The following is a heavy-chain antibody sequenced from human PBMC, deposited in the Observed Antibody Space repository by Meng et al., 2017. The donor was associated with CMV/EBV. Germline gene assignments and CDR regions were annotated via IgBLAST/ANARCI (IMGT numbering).Heavy chain of an antibody. CDR2: IYYSGST. CDR1: GGSISSSSYY. CDR3: ARFERTYGMDV. V-gene: IGHV4-39*07. Sequence: SETLSLTCTVSGGSISSSSYYWGWIRQPPGKGVEWIGSIYYSGSTYYNPSLKSRVTISVDTSKNQFSLKLSPVTAADTAVYYCARFERTYGMDVWGQGTTVTVSS. J-gene: IGHJ6*02.